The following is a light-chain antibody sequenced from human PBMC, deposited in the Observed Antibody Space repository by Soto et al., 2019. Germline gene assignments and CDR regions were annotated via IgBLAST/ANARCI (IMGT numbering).Light chain of an antibody. CDR2: AAS. CDR3: QQSYSTLKT. V-gene: IGKV1-39*01. J-gene: IGKJ1*01. Sequence: EIQMTQSPASLSASLGDRVTITCRASQSISSYLNWYQQKPGKAPKLLIYAASSLQSGVPSRFSGSGSGTDFTLTISSLPPEDFATYYCQQSYSTLKTFGQGTKVDIK. CDR1: QSISSY.